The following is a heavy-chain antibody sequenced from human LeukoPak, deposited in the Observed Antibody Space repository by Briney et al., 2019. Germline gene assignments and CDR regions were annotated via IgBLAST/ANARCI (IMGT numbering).Heavy chain of an antibody. D-gene: IGHD1-26*01. CDR1: GGTFSSYA. CDR2: IIAIFGTA. Sequence: SVKVSCKASGGTFSSYAVRWVRQAPGPGLEWMGGIIAIFGTANYAQKFQGRVTITTDESTSTAYMELSSLRSEDTAVYYCERAGEHGVPDGSSDYWGQGALALVS. CDR3: ERAGEHGVPDGSSDY. J-gene: IGHJ4*02. V-gene: IGHV1-69*05.